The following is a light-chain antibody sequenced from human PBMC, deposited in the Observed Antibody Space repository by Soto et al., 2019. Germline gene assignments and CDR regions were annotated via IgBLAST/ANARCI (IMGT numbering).Light chain of an antibody. CDR1: QSVDIS. CDR3: QQYGSSPPWT. CDR2: GAS. J-gene: IGKJ1*01. V-gene: IGKV3-15*01. Sequence: EIVLTQSPATLSVSPGERVTLSCRASQSVDISLAWYQQKPGQAPRLLIYGASTRATDMPGTFSGRGSGTEFTLTISSLRPEDFAVYYCQQYGSSPPWTFGQGTKVDIK.